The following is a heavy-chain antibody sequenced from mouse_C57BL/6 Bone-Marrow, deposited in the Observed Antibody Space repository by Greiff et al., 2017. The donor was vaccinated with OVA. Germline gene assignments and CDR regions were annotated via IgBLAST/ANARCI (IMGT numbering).Heavy chain of an antibody. Sequence: QVQLQQSGPELVKPGASVKLSCKASGYTFTSYDINWVKQRPGQGLEWIGWIYPRDGSTKYNEKFKGKATLTVDTSSSTAYMELHSLTSEDSAVYFCARFTSIYYYGSRYFDVWGTGTTVTVSS. J-gene: IGHJ1*03. CDR1: GYTFTSYD. CDR2: IYPRDGST. D-gene: IGHD1-1*01. V-gene: IGHV1-85*01. CDR3: ARFTSIYYYGSRYFDV.